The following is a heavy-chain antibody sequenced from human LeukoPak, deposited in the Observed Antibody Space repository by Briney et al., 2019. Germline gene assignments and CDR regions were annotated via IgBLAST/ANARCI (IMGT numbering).Heavy chain of an antibody. CDR1: GFTFSSYG. D-gene: IGHD3-3*01. CDR2: IWYDGSNK. J-gene: IGHJ4*02. Sequence: QPGGSLRLSCASSGFTFSSYGMHWVRQAPGKGLQWVAIIWYDGSNKYYADSVKGRFTISRDNSKNTLYLQMNSLRAEDTAVYYCAKDHGLRFLEWSDLVYWGQGTLVTVSS. CDR3: AKDHGLRFLEWSDLVY. V-gene: IGHV3-33*03.